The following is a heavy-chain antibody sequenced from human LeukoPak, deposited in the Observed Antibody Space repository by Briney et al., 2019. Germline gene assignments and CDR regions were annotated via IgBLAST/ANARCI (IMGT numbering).Heavy chain of an antibody. CDR2: ISGSGGST. CDR3: AKDFGVVIAKFDY. Sequence: ETLSLTCAVYGGSFSGYYWSWFRQPPGKGLEWVSAISGSGGSTYYADSVKGRFTISRDNSKNTLYLQMNSLRAEDTAVYYCAKDFGVVIAKFDYWGQGTLVTVSS. D-gene: IGHD3-3*01. CDR1: GGSFSGYY. J-gene: IGHJ4*02. V-gene: IGHV3-23*01.